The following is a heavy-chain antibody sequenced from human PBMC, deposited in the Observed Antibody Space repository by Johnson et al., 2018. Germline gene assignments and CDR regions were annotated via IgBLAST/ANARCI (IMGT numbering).Heavy chain of an antibody. CDR2: INSDGSGT. D-gene: IGHD3-22*01. CDR1: GFTFSSYW. Sequence: VQLQESGGGLVQPGGSLRLSCAASGFTFSSYWMHWVRQAPGKGRVWVSRINSDGSGTSYADSVKGRFTISRDNAKNTLYLQMNSLKTEDAAVYYCTREPHYSDSSSTAYAPMDVWGQGTTVTVSS. CDR3: TREPHYSDSSSTAYAPMDV. V-gene: IGHV3-74*01. J-gene: IGHJ6*02.